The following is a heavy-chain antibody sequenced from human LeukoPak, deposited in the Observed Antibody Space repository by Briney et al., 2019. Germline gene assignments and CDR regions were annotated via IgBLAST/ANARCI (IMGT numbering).Heavy chain of an antibody. CDR1: GFTFSSYG. CDR3: AKDGSSGYYPYAFDI. V-gene: IGHV3-30*18. CDR2: ISYDGSNK. Sequence: GGSLRLSCAASGFTFSSYGINWVRQAPGKGLEWVALISYDGSNKYYADSVKGRFTISRDNSKNTLYLQMNSLRAEDTDVYYCAKDGSSGYYPYAFDIWGQGTKVTVSS. D-gene: IGHD3-22*01. J-gene: IGHJ3*02.